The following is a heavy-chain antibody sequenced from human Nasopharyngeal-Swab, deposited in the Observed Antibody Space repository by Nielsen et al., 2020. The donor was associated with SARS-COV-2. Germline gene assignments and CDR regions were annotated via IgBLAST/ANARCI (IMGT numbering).Heavy chain of an antibody. CDR3: ARDRLRQGYDFWSGYYPDAFDI. CDR1: GFTFSDYY. J-gene: IGHJ3*02. V-gene: IGHV3-11*06. Sequence: GGSLRLSCAASGFTFSDYYMSWIRQAPGKGLEGGSYISSSSSYTNYADSVKGRFTISRDNAKNSLYLQMNSLRAEDTAVYYCARDRLRQGYDFWSGYYPDAFDIWGQGTMVTVSS. D-gene: IGHD3-3*01. CDR2: ISSSSSYT.